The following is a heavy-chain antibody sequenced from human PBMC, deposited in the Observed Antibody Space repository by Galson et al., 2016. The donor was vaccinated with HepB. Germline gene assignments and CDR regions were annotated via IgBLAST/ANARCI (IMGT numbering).Heavy chain of an antibody. CDR1: GFSFSSYG. V-gene: IGHV3-33*01. CDR3: TGAAAEGWFDP. CDR2: IWHDGNNK. Sequence: SLRLSCAASGFSFSSYGMHWVRQAPGKGLEWVAAIWHDGNNKYYIDSVKGRFTISRDTSKNTLYLQMNSLRVEDTATYYRTGAAAEGWFDPWGQGTLVTVSS. D-gene: IGHD6-13*01. J-gene: IGHJ5*02.